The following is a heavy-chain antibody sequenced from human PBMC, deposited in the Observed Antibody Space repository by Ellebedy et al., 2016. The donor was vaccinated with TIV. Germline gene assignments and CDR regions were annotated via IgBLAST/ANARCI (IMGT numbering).Heavy chain of an antibody. CDR1: GYSISSGYY. J-gene: IGHJ4*02. Sequence: SETLSLTXTVSGYSISSGYYWGWIRQTPGKGLEWIGSMFHTGVTYYNPSLKSRVTISLDTSMNQLPLKLSSVTAEDTAVYFCARDRSGGFADFLDYWGQGTLVTVSS. CDR2: MFHTGVT. V-gene: IGHV4-38-2*02. CDR3: ARDRSGGFADFLDY. D-gene: IGHD6-25*01.